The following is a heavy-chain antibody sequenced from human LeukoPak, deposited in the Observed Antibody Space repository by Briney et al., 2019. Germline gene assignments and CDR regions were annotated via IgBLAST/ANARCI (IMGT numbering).Heavy chain of an antibody. V-gene: IGHV3-7*03. CDR1: GFTFSSYW. Sequence: GGSLRLSCAASGFTFSSYWMSWVRQAPGKGLEWVANIKQDGSEKSYVGFVKGRFTISRDNAKNSLFLQMNSLRAEDTAVYHCATGLWTFGSWGQGTLVTVSS. D-gene: IGHD2-21*01. CDR3: ATGLWTFGS. CDR2: IKQDGSEK. J-gene: IGHJ4*02.